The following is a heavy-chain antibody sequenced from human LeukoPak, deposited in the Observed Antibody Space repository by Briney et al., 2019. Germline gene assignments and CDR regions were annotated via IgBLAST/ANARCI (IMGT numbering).Heavy chain of an antibody. J-gene: IGHJ4*02. CDR1: GGSISSYY. CDR2: IYYSGST. V-gene: IGHV4-59*01. D-gene: IGHD6-19*01. Sequence: PSETLSLTCTVSGGSISSYYWSWIRQPPGKGLEWIGYIYYSGSTNYNPSLKSRVTISVDTSKNQFSLKLSSVTAADTAVYYCARMGLAVARPFVYWGQGTLVTVSS. CDR3: ARMGLAVARPFVY.